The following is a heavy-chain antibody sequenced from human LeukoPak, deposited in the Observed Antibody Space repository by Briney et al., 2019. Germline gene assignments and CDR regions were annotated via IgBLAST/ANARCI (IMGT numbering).Heavy chain of an antibody. CDR1: GFTFSSSA. D-gene: IGHD6-13*01. J-gene: IGHJ6*03. CDR2: ISGSGGSP. CDR3: AKDDVPASGTGYMDA. V-gene: IGHV3-23*01. Sequence: GGSLRLSCAASGFTFSSSAMSWVRQAPGKGLEWVSSISGSGGSPYYADSVKGRFTISRDNSKNTLYLQVNSLRAEDTALYYCAKDDVPASGTGYMDAWGKGTTVIVSS.